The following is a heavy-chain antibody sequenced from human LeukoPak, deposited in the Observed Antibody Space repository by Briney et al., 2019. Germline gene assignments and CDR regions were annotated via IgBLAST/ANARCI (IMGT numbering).Heavy chain of an antibody. Sequence: PSETLSLTCAVYGGSFSGYYWSWIRQPPGEGLEWIGEINHSGSINYNPSLKSRVTISVDTSKNQFSLKLSSVTAADTAVYYCARGRALGAARGRWFDPWGQGTLVTVSS. CDR2: INHSGSI. V-gene: IGHV4-34*01. D-gene: IGHD6-6*01. J-gene: IGHJ5*02. CDR1: GGSFSGYY. CDR3: ARGRALGAARGRWFDP.